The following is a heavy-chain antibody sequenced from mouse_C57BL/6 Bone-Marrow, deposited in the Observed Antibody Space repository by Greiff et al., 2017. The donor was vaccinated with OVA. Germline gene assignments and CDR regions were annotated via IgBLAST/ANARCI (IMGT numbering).Heavy chain of an antibody. J-gene: IGHJ4*01. D-gene: IGHD2-4*01. CDR1: GYTFTSYG. CDR2: IYPRSGNI. CDR3: AREDDYDGYYAMDY. Sequence: VKLQESGAELARPGASVKLSCKASGYTFTSYGISWVKQRTGQGLEWIGEIYPRSGNIYYNEKFKGKATLTADKSSSTAYMELRSLTSEDAAVDFCAREDDYDGYYAMDYWGQGTSVTVSS. V-gene: IGHV1-81*01.